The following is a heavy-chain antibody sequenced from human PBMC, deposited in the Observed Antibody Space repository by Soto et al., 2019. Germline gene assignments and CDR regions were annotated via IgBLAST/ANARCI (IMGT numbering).Heavy chain of an antibody. CDR1: GFSLTTNEVV. CDR3: AHRSTVNRIDH. V-gene: IGHV2-5*01. Sequence: QITLKESGPTLVKSTQTLTLTCTFSGFSLTTNEVVVGWIRQPPGKGLEWLGFIYGNNDERYSQSLKSRLAITKNSSSTHGVQTKTTIYPADTGTSHCAHRSTVNRIDHWGQG. D-gene: IGHD4-17*01. CDR2: IYGNNDE. J-gene: IGHJ4*02.